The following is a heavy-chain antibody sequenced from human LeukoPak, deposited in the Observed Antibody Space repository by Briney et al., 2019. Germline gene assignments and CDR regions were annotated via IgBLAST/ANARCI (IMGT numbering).Heavy chain of an antibody. CDR3: ASHTGSSDY. J-gene: IGHJ4*02. CDR2: ISSSNSTI. D-gene: IGHD1-14*01. CDR1: GFTFSSYS. Sequence: GGSLRLSCAASGFTFSSYSMNWVRQAPGKGLEWVSYISSSNSTIYYADSVKGRFTISRGNAKNSLYLQMNSLRAEDTAVYYCASHTGSSDYWGQGTLVTVSS. V-gene: IGHV3-48*04.